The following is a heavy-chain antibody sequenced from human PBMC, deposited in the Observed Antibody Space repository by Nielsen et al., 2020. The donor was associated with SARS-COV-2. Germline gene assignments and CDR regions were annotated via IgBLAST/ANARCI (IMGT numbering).Heavy chain of an antibody. J-gene: IGHJ4*02. CDR1: GFTFSNAW. Sequence: GGSLRLSCAASGFTFSNAWMSWVRQAPGKGLEWVGRIKSKTDGGTTDYAAPVKGRFTISRDDSKNTLYLQMNSLKTEDTAVYYCTTTGVIAARRLNNYWGQGTLVTVSS. V-gene: IGHV3-15*01. CDR3: TTTGVIAARRLNNY. CDR2: IKSKTDGGTT. D-gene: IGHD6-6*01.